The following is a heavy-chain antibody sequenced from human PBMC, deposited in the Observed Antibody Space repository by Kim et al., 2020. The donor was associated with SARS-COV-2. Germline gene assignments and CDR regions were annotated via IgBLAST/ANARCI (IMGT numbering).Heavy chain of an antibody. CDR3: ARDGAVAGTFSWLDLSGYYYYGMDV. CDR2: ISAYNGNT. V-gene: IGHV1-18*01. CDR1: GYTFTSYG. Sequence: ASVKVSCKASGYTFTSYGISWVRQAPGQGLEWMGWISAYNGNTNYAQKLQGRVTMTTDTSTSTAYMELRSLRSDDTAVYYCARDGAVAGTFSWLDLSGYYYYGMDVWGQGTTVTVSS. D-gene: IGHD6-19*01. J-gene: IGHJ6*02.